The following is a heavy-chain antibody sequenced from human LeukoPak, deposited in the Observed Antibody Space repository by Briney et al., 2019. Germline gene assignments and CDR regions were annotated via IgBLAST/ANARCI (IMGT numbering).Heavy chain of an antibody. CDR3: ASYDFWSGYYNLDT. Sequence: PGGSLRLSCAASGFTFSNYEVNWIRQAPGKGLEWVSYISSSGNTIYYADSVKGRFTISRDNAKNSMYLQMNSLRAEDTAVYYCASYDFWSGYYNLDTWGQGTRVTVSS. CDR2: ISSSGNTI. J-gene: IGHJ5*02. CDR1: GFTFSNYE. V-gene: IGHV3-48*03. D-gene: IGHD3-3*01.